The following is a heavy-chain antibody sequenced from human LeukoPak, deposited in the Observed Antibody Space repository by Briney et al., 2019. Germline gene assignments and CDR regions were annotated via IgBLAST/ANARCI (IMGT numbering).Heavy chain of an antibody. CDR1: GLTVSSSY. D-gene: IGHD5-18*01. V-gene: IGHV3-53*01. CDR2: IYIDGTT. CDR3: ARDPGLPNGMDV. J-gene: IGHJ6*02. Sequence: GGSLRLSCAASGLTVSSSYMSWVRQAPGKGLEWVSVIYIDGTTYYADSVKGRFTTSRDNSKNTLYLQMNSLRAEDTAVYYCARDPGLPNGMDVWGQGTTVTVSS.